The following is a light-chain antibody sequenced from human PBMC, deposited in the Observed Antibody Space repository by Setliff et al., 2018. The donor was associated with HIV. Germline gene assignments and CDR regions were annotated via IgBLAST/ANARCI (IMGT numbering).Light chain of an antibody. CDR1: RRDVGGFNY. CDR3: SSYTTSTTLEGV. V-gene: IGLV2-14*01. J-gene: IGLJ1*01. Sequence: QSVLTQPASVSGSPGQSITISCTGTRRDVGGFNYVSWYQHHPGEAPKLIIYEVSNRPSGVSDRFSGSKSDNTASLTISGLQAGDEADYYCSSYTTSTTLEGVFGTGTKVTV. CDR2: EVS.